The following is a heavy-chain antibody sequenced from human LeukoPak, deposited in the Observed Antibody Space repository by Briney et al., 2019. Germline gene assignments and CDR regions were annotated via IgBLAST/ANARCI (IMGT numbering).Heavy chain of an antibody. CDR1: GFTFSSYA. D-gene: IGHD1-1*01. J-gene: IGHJ5*02. V-gene: IGHV3-23*01. Sequence: GGSLRLSCAASGFTFSSYAMSWVRQAPGKGLEWVSAISGSGGSTYYADSVKGRFTISRDNSKNTLYLQMNSLRAEDTAVYYCAKDKGRWKGINRFDPWGQGTLVTVSS. CDR3: AKDKGRWKGINRFDP. CDR2: ISGSGGST.